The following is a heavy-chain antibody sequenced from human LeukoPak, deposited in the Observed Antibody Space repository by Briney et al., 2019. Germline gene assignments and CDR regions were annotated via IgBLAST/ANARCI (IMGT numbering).Heavy chain of an antibody. V-gene: IGHV1-8*01. CDR3: ARVTGSIDY. D-gene: IGHD1-26*01. CDR2: INLNSGNT. J-gene: IGHJ4*02. CDR1: GYTFTSYD. Sequence: ASVRVSCKASGYTFTSYDINWVRQATGQGLEWMGWINLNSGNTGYAQNFQGRLTVTRDTSINTAYMELSTLRLEDTAIYYCARVTGSIDYWGQGILVTVSS.